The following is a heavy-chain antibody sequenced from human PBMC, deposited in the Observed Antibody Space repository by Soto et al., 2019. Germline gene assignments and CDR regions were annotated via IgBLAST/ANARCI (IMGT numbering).Heavy chain of an antibody. CDR1: GYTFTSYA. CDR2: INPNSGGT. D-gene: IGHD3-10*01. CDR3: ARGYYGSGSYYNWWFDP. V-gene: IGHV1-2*04. J-gene: IGHJ5*02. Sequence: GASVKVSCKASGYTFTSYAMNWVRQAPGQRLEWMGWINPNSGGTNYAQKFQGWVTMTRDTSISTAYMELSRLRSDDTAVYYCARGYYGSGSYYNWWFDPWGQGTLVTVSS.